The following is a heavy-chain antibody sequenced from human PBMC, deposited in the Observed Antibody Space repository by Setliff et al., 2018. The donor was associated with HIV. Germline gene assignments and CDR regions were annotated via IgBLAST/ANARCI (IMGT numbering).Heavy chain of an antibody. V-gene: IGHV1-18*01. CDR2: ISTYNGNT. J-gene: IGHJ4*02. CDR3: ATGSAARPFDY. CDR1: GYTFTSYG. D-gene: IGHD6-6*01. Sequence: GASVKVSCKASGYTFTSYGISWVRQAPGQGLEWMGWISTYNGNTNYAQKLQGRVTMTEDTSADTAYMELSSLRSDDTAVYYCATGSAARPFDYWGQGTLVTVSS.